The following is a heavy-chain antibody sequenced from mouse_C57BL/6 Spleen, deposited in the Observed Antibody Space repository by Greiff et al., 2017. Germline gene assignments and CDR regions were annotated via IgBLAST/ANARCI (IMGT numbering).Heavy chain of an antibody. J-gene: IGHJ1*03. CDR1: GYTFTSYW. D-gene: IGHD2-4*01. CDR2: INPSSGYT. CDR3: ARGYDYDGDWYFDV. Sequence: VKLVESGAELAKPGASVKLSCKASGYTFTSYWMHWVKQRPGQGLEWIGYINPSSGYTKYNQKFKDKATLTAATSSSTAYMQLSSLTYEDSAVYYCARGYDYDGDWYFDVWGTGTTVTVSS. V-gene: IGHV1-7*01.